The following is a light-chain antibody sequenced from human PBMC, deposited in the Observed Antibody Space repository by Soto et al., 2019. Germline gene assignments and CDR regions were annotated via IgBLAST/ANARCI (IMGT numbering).Light chain of an antibody. J-gene: IGLJ3*02. CDR1: SGHSYDL. CDR3: ETGDTYTGL. CDR2: VDSSGNN. Sequence: QPVLTQSSSASASLGSSVKLTCTLSSGHSYDLIAWHQQHPGKAPRYLMKVDSSGNNKKASGVPDRFSGSSSGSDRYLTISNPQSEVEADYSCETGDTYTGLFGGGTQLPVL. V-gene: IGLV4-60*03.